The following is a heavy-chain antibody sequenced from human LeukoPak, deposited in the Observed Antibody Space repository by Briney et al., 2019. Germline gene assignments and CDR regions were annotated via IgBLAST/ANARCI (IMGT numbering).Heavy chain of an antibody. J-gene: IGHJ4*02. Sequence: GGSLRLSCAASGFTFNNAWMTWVRQAPGKGLEWVGRIKSKTDGGTTDYAAPVKGRFSVSRDDSKNTLYLQMNSLKTEDTAVYYCCTGVVGGTTDWGQGILVTVSS. CDR3: CTGVVGGTTD. V-gene: IGHV3-15*01. D-gene: IGHD1-26*01. CDR2: IKSKTDGGTT. CDR1: GFTFNNAW.